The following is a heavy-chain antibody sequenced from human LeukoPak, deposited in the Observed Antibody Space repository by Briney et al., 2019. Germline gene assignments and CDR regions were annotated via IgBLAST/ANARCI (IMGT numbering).Heavy chain of an antibody. CDR1: GFTFSSYE. CDR3: AKGSSGWTH. J-gene: IGHJ4*02. V-gene: IGHV3-48*03. D-gene: IGHD6-19*01. Sequence: PGGSLRLSCAASGFTFSSYEMNWVRQAPGKGLEWVSYISSSGSTIYYADSVKGRFTISRDNSKNTLYLQMNSLRAGDTAIYYCAKGSSGWTHWGQGTLVTVSS. CDR2: ISSSGSTI.